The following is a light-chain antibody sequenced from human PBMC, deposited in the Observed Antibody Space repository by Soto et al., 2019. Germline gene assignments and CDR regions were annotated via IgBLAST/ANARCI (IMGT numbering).Light chain of an antibody. V-gene: IGKV3-20*01. CDR2: GAT. CDR1: QSVSTNS. Sequence: EIVLTQSPGTLSLSPGERATLSCRASQSVSTNSLAWYQQKPGQAPRLVIHGATSRATGIPDMFSGSGSETVSTLTSSRLEPEDFAVYYCQHFGTSSVTFGGGTKVEIK. CDR3: QHFGTSSVT. J-gene: IGKJ4*01.